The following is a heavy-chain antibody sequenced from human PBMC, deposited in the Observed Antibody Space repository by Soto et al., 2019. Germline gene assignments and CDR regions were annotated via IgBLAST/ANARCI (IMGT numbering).Heavy chain of an antibody. J-gene: IGHJ6*02. CDR3: ARRLGSYYYGADV. V-gene: IGHV1-18*01. CDR1: GYTCKTYG. D-gene: IGHD3-16*01. CDR2: TSTYNGNT. Sequence: QVQLVHSGGEVKKPGASVKVSCKASGYTCKTYGITWVRQAPGQGLEWRGWTSTYNGNTNYAQKLQDRITMTIDTSTTPAYMELRSLRSDVTAVYYCARRLGSYYYGADVWGQGTTVTVCS.